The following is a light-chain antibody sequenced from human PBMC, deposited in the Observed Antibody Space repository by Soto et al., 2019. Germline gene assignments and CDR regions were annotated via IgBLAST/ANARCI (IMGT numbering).Light chain of an antibody. CDR3: SSCTSSSTNWV. Sequence: QSALTQPASVSGSPGQSITISCTGTSSDVGGYNYVSWYQQHPGKAPKFIIYEVSNRPSGVSHRFSGSKSGNTASLTISGLQAEDEADYYCSSCTSSSTNWVFGGGTKVTVL. V-gene: IGLV2-14*01. J-gene: IGLJ3*02. CDR2: EVS. CDR1: SSDVGGYNY.